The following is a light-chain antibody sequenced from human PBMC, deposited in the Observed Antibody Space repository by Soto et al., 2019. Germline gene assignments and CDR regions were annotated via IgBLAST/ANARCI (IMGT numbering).Light chain of an antibody. V-gene: IGLV1-44*01. J-gene: IGLJ2*01. CDR3: STWDDRQKNVL. Sequence: QSVLTQPPSASGTPGQTVSISCSGNKSNIGSNTVNWYQQLPGAAPKLLIFANNQRPSGVPDRFSGSKSLTSASLAISGLQSEDEDDYYCSTWDDRQKNVLFGGGTKLTVL. CDR1: KSNIGSNT. CDR2: ANN.